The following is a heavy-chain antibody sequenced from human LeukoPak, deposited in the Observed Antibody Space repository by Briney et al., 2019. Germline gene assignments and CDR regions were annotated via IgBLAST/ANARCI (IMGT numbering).Heavy chain of an antibody. V-gene: IGHV5-51*01. CDR1: GYSFTGDW. D-gene: IGHD3-10*01. CDR3: ARQRPYYSGAGSYRAFDI. Sequence: GESLKISCKGSGYSFTGDWIGWVRPMPGKGLEWMGVIYPGDSDTRYSPSCQGQVTISVDRSISTAYLQWGSLKASDTAMYYCARQRPYYSGAGSYRAFDIWGQGTMVTVSS. J-gene: IGHJ3*02. CDR2: IYPGDSDT.